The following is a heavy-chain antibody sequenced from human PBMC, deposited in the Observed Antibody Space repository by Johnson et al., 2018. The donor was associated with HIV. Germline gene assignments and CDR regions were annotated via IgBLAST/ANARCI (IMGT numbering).Heavy chain of an antibody. D-gene: IGHD7-27*01. CDR2: ISGSGGNT. Sequence: QVQLVESGGGLVKPGGSLRLSCAASGFTFSDYYMSWIRQAPGKGLAWVSDISGSGGNTYYADSVKGRFTISRDNSKNTLYLQRNSLRAEDTAVYYCASTLTGDFGAFDIWGQGTMVTVSS. CDR3: ASTLTGDFGAFDI. V-gene: IGHV3-11*01. J-gene: IGHJ3*02. CDR1: GFTFSDYY.